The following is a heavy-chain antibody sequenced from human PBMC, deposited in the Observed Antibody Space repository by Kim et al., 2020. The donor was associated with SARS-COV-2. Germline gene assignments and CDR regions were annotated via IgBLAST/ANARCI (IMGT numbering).Heavy chain of an antibody. CDR3: AREMERWVTDNLDY. CDR1: GFTFSSYW. CDR2: INSDGSST. J-gene: IGHJ4*02. V-gene: IGHV3-74*01. Sequence: GGSLRLSCAASGFTFSSYWMHWVRQAPGKGLVWVSRINSDGSSTSYADSVKGRFTISRDNAKNTLYLQMNSLRAEDTAVYYCAREMERWVTDNLDYWGQGTLVTVSS. D-gene: IGHD1-1*01.